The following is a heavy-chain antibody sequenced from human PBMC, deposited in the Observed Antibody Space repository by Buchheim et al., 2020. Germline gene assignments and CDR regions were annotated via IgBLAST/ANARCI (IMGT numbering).Heavy chain of an antibody. V-gene: IGHV4-34*01. CDR1: GGSFSGYY. CDR2: INHSGST. J-gene: IGHJ6*02. CDR3: ARVGTMIVVVKPYYYYGMDV. D-gene: IGHD3-22*01. Sequence: QVQLQQWGAGLLKPSETLSLTCAVYGGSFSGYYWSWIRQPPGKGLEWIGEINHSGSTNYNPSLKSRVTISVDTSKNQFSLKLSSVTAADTAVYYCARVGTMIVVVKPYYYYGMDVWGQGTT.